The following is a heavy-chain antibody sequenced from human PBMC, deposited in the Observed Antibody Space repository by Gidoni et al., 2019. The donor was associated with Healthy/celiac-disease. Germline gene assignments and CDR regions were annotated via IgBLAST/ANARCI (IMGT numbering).Heavy chain of an antibody. CDR3: ARVLYDSSPPCDY. D-gene: IGHD3-22*01. Sequence: QVQLVESGGGVVQPGRSLRLSCAASGFTFSSYAMHWVRQAPGKGLEGVAVISYDGSNKYYADSVKGRFTISRDNSKNTLYLQMNSLRAEDTAVYYCARVLYDSSPPCDYWGQGTLVTVSS. J-gene: IGHJ4*02. CDR2: ISYDGSNK. V-gene: IGHV3-30*04. CDR1: GFTFSSYA.